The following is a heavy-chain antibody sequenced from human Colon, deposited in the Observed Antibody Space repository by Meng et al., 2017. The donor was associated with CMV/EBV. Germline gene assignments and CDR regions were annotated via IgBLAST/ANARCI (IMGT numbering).Heavy chain of an antibody. V-gene: IGHV3-21*01. D-gene: IGHD2-8*02. Sequence: EVQLVESGGGLAKPGGSLRLSCVASGLPFNKSAMHWVRQAPAKGLEWVASIGSGGTYIHYADSVKGRFTISRDNAKTSVYLQMDNLTGEDTAIYFCARVGSTGGLDYWGQGTLVTVSS. CDR2: IGSGGTYI. J-gene: IGHJ4*02. CDR3: ARVGSTGGLDY. CDR1: GLPFNKSA.